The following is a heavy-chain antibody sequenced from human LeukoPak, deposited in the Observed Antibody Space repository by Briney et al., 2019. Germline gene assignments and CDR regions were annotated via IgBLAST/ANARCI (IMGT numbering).Heavy chain of an antibody. CDR2: ISGNGGKT. CDR3: AKDLHWGFDY. V-gene: IGHV3-23*01. Sequence: PGGSLRLSCAASGFTFSTYGMSWVRQAPGKGLEWVSAISGNGGKTYYADSVKGRFTISRDNSKSTLYLQMSSLRAEDTAVYYCAKDLHWGFDYWGQGTLVTVSS. CDR1: GFTFSTYG. J-gene: IGHJ4*02. D-gene: IGHD7-27*01.